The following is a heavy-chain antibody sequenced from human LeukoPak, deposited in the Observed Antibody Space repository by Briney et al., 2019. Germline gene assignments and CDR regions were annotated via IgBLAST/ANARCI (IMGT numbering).Heavy chain of an antibody. Sequence: SETLSLTCTVSGGSITSHYWSWIRQPPGKRLEWIGYMFYTGRTNYSPSLNSRVTISVDTSKKQFSLKLRSVTAADTAVYYCARHSFYQLLYWFDPWGQGTLVTISP. J-gene: IGHJ5*02. CDR2: MFYTGRT. V-gene: IGHV4-59*08. CDR3: ARHSFYQLLYWFDP. D-gene: IGHD2-2*01. CDR1: GGSITSHY.